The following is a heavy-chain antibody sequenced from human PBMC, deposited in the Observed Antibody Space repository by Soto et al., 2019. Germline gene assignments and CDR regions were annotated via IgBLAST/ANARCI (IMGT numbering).Heavy chain of an antibody. CDR1: GFTFSSFG. CDR3: ARDASYYSLWSGYYPSRNGMDV. J-gene: IGHJ6*02. CDR2: IWYDGSKK. V-gene: IGHV3-33*01. Sequence: QVQVVESGGGVVQPGRSLRLSCAACGFTFSSFGMHWFRQAPGKGLEWVSLIWYDGSKKSYGDSVKGRFTISRDNSRNTVYLQMNSLRADDTAVYYCARDASYYSLWSGYYPSRNGMDVWGQGTTVTVSS. D-gene: IGHD3-3*01.